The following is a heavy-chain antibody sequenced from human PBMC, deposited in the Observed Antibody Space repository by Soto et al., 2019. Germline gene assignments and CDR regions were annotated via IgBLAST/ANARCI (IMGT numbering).Heavy chain of an antibody. CDR3: ARHIGYCSGDRCHHFDY. CDR1: GGSLSGFY. Sequence: QVQLQQWGAGLLKSSETLSLTCAVYGGSLSGFYWSWIRHSPGRGLEWIGEISHGGTTTYSPSLNSRVTISVDTSKNHFSLQLGSVTAADTAVYYCARHIGYCSGDRCHHFDYWGQGTLVTVSS. J-gene: IGHJ4*01. D-gene: IGHD2-15*01. V-gene: IGHV4-34*01. CDR2: ISHGGTT.